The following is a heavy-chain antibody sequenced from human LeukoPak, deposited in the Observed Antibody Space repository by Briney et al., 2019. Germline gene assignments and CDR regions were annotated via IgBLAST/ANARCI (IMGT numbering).Heavy chain of an antibody. D-gene: IGHD2-2*01. CDR2: INPSGGST. CDR1: GYTFTSYY. Sequence: EASVKVSCKASGYTFTSYYMHWVRQAPGQGLEWMGIINPSGGSTSYAQKFQGRVTMTRDTSTSTVYMELSSLRSEDTAVYYCARAGAGYCSSTSCPEYNWFDPWGQGTLVTVSS. J-gene: IGHJ5*02. CDR3: ARAGAGYCSSTSCPEYNWFDP. V-gene: IGHV1-46*01.